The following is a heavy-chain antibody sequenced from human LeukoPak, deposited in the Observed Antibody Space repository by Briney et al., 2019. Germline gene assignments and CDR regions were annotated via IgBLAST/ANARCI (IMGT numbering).Heavy chain of an antibody. Sequence: KPGESLSISCKGSGYSFTSYWISWVRQMPGKGLEWMGRIDPSDSYTNYSPSFQGHVTISADKSISTAYLQWSSLKASDTAMYYCAMRSIGNYYYYGMDVWGQGTTVTVSS. D-gene: IGHD6-6*01. CDR1: GYSFTSYW. J-gene: IGHJ6*02. V-gene: IGHV5-10-1*01. CDR2: IDPSDSYT. CDR3: AMRSIGNYYYYGMDV.